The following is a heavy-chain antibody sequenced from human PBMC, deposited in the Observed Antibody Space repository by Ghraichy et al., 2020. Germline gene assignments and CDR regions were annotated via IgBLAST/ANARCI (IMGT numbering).Heavy chain of an antibody. D-gene: IGHD3-22*01. CDR1: GGSISGFR. J-gene: IGHJ4*02. Sequence: ETLSLTCTVSGGSISGFRWSWIRQPPGKGLDWIGYISHTGFTNYSPSLKSRLTMSLDTSKLQFSLRLTSVTAADTAVYFCARHRSAGDVSDNRGYYHDYWGQGTLVTVSS. CDR3: ARHRSAGDVSDNRGYYHDY. V-gene: IGHV4-59*01. CDR2: ISHTGFT.